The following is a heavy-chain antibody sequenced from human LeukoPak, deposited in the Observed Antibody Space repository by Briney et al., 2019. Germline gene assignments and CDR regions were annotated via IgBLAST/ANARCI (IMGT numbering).Heavy chain of an antibody. CDR3: ARDPTTVVTLPYYFDF. CDR1: GGSFFGSH. V-gene: IGHV4-34*01. J-gene: IGHJ4*02. Sequence: SETLSLTCAVSGGSFFGSHWNWIRQSPEKGLEWIGEINHSGRTNYNPSLKIRVTISVDTSKSQFFLKLTSVTAAGTAVYYCARDPTTVVTLPYYFDFWGQGTVLTVSA. CDR2: INHSGRT. D-gene: IGHD4-23*01.